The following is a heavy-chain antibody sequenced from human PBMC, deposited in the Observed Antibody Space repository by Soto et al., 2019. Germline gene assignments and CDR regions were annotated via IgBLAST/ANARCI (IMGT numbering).Heavy chain of an antibody. D-gene: IGHD3-10*01. CDR1: GFVFKDSS. J-gene: IGHJ4*02. CDR2: IRDRAYNYAT. CDR3: TRLISAAQDY. Sequence: EVLLVESGGGLVQPGGSLKLSCEASGFVFKDSSIHWVRLASGKGLEWVGRIRDRAYNYATAYAASVKGRFTISRDDSNNKAYLQMDSLKTEDTAIYYCTRLISAAQDYWGQGTLVTVSS. V-gene: IGHV3-73*01.